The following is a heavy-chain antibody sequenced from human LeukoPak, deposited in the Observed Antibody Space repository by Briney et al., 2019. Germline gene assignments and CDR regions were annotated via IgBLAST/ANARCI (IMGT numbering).Heavy chain of an antibody. CDR3: ARSLYYYGSDSFDI. CDR1: GGSITSSHW. J-gene: IGHJ3*02. V-gene: IGHV4-4*02. D-gene: IGHD3-10*01. Sequence: PSETLSLTCAVSGGSITSSHWWTWVRQAPGQGQEWIGEVYHSGSTNYNPSLKSRVTISVDTSKNQFSLKLSAVTAADTAVYYCARSLYYYGSDSFDIWGQGTMVTVSS. CDR2: VYHSGST.